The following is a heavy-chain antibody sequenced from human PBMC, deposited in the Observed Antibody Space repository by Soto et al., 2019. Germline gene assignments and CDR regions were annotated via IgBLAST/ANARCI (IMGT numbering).Heavy chain of an antibody. CDR1: GASISSFN. D-gene: IGHD6-13*01. CDR3: ARDRGEYTSSWFWYFSH. CDR2: LNIAGTI. J-gene: IGHJ2*01. Sequence: SETLSLTCSVSGASISSFNWNWVRQPAGKGPEWVGRLNIAGTINYNPSLKRRITMSMDTSKNQISLHLRSVNAADTAIYYCARDRGEYTSSWFWYFSHWGHGTLVTVSS. V-gene: IGHV4-4*07.